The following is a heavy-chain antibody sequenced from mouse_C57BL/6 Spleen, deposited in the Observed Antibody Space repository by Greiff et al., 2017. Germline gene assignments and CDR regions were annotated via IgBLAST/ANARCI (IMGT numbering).Heavy chain of an antibody. V-gene: IGHV1-50*01. Sequence: QVQLQQPGAELVKPGASVKLSCKASGYTFTSYWMQWVKQRPGQGLEWIGEIDPSDSYTNYNQKFKGKATLTVDTSSSTAYMQLSSLTSEDSAVYYCARVTVYYGSSYAMDYWGRGTSVTVSS. D-gene: IGHD1-1*01. CDR3: ARVTVYYGSSYAMDY. CDR1: GYTFTSYW. CDR2: IDPSDSYT. J-gene: IGHJ4*01.